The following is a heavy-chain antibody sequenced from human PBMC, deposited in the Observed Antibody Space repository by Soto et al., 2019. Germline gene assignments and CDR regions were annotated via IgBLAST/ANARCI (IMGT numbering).Heavy chain of an antibody. D-gene: IGHD6-19*01. J-gene: IGHJ6*02. CDR1: GGSISSYY. CDR2: IYYSGST. V-gene: IGHV4-59*01. CDR3: ARDQVVAVAGYYYYYGMDV. Sequence: SETLSLTCTVSGGSISSYYWSWIRQPPGKGLEWIGYIYYSGSTNYNPSLKSRVTISVDTSKNQFSLKPSSVTAADTAVYYCARDQVVAVAGYYYYYGMDVWGQGTTVTVSS.